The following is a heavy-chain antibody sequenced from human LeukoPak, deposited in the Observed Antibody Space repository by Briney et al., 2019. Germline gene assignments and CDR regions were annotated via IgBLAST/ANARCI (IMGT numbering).Heavy chain of an antibody. J-gene: IGHJ4*02. CDR1: GFTFSTYW. D-gene: IGHD1-26*01. CDR3: ARHTGTYFNY. V-gene: IGHV3-7*01. Sequence: GGSLRLSCAASGFTFSTYWMTWLRRAPGKGLEWVANIKQDGSETYYVDSVKGRFTISRDNAKNSLYLQMNSLRAEDTAVYYCARHTGTYFNYWGQGTLVTVSS. CDR2: IKQDGSET.